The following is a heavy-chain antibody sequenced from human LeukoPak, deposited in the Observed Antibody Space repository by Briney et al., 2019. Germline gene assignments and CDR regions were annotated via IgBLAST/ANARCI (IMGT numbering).Heavy chain of an antibody. CDR3: ARDGYCSGGSCHSFEY. CDR1: GYTFTTYG. D-gene: IGHD2-15*01. V-gene: IGHV1-18*01. J-gene: IGHJ4*02. Sequence: GASVKVSCKASGYTFTTYGIGWVRQAPGQGLEWMGWISAYNGDTKYAQKLQGRVTMTRDMSTSTVYMELSSLRSEDTAVYFCARDGYCSGGSCHSFEYWGQGTLVTVSS. CDR2: ISAYNGDT.